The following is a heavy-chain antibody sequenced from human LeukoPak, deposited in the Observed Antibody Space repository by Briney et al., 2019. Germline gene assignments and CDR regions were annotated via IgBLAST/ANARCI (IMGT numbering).Heavy chain of an antibody. CDR3: AKGTYYYDSSGYYSNAPPDY. J-gene: IGHJ4*02. CDR1: GFTFDDYT. CDR2: ISWDGGST. V-gene: IGHV3-43*01. Sequence: GGSLRLSCAASGFTFDDYTMHWVRQAPGKGLEWLSLISWDGGSTYYADSVKGRFTISRDNSKNSLYLQMNSLRTEDTALYYCAKGTYYYDSSGYYSNAPPDYWGQGTLVTVSS. D-gene: IGHD3-22*01.